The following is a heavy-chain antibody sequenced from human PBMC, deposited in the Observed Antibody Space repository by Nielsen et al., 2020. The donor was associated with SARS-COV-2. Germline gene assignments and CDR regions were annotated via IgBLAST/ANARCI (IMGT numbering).Heavy chain of an antibody. D-gene: IGHD2-15*01. J-gene: IGHJ2*01. Sequence: GESLKISCAASGFTFSSYVMTWVRQAPGKGLEWVSLIGGSGVPTYYADSLKGRFTISRDNPKNTLYLEMSSLRAEDTAIYYCARDAYCSGGSCDWYFGLWGRGTLVTVSS. CDR1: GFTFSSYV. V-gene: IGHV3-23*01. CDR2: IGGSGVPT. CDR3: ARDAYCSGGSCDWYFGL.